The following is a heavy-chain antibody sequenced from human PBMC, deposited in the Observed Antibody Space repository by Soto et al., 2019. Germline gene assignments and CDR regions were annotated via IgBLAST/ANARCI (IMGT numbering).Heavy chain of an antibody. CDR3: ANGRTYYYDSGGYSFDY. CDR2: IWYDGSNK. CDR1: GFTFSSYG. Sequence: QVQLVESGGGVVQPGRSLRLSCAASGFTFSSYGMHWVRQAPGKGLEWVAVIWYDGSNKYYADSVKGRFTISRDNSKNTLYLQMNNMSAEDTAVSACANGRTYYYDSGGYSFDYWGQGTLVTVSS. J-gene: IGHJ4*02. V-gene: IGHV3-33*06. D-gene: IGHD3-22*01.